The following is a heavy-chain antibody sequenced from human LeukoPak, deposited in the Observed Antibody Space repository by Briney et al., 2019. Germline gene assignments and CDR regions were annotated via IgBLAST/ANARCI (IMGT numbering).Heavy chain of an antibody. D-gene: IGHD6-13*01. V-gene: IGHV3-21*01. CDR2: ISSSSSYI. CDR3: ARDRPYSSLNPNWFDP. J-gene: IGHJ5*02. Sequence: GGSLRLSCAASGFTFSSYSINWVRQAPGKGLEWVSSISSSSSYIYYADSVKGRFTISRDNAKNSLYLQMNSLRAEDTAVYYCARDRPYSSLNPNWFDPWGQGTLVTVSS. CDR1: GFTFSSYS.